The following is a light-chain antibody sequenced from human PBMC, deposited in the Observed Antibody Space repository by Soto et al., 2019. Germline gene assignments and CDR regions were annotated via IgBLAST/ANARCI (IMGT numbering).Light chain of an antibody. CDR3: QQYHSYWT. CDR1: QSVSNG. Sequence: DIQMTPSPSPLSASVGDRVTITCRASQSVSNGVAWLQQKPGKAPKLLIDDASSLESGVPQRFSGSGSGTEFTLTIISLQTDDFSTYYCQQYHSYWTFGQGTKVDIK. V-gene: IGKV1-5*01. J-gene: IGKJ1*01. CDR2: DAS.